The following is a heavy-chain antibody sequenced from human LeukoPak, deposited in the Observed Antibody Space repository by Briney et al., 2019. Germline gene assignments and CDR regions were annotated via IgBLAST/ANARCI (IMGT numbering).Heavy chain of an antibody. D-gene: IGHD2-2*01. Sequence: GSSVKVSCKASGGTFSSYAISWVRQAPGQGLEWMGGIIPIFGTANYAQKFQGRVTITADESTSTAYMELSSLRSEDTAVYYCARFAIVVVPAARGGRRDYYYYGMDVWGQGTTVTVSS. J-gene: IGHJ6*02. V-gene: IGHV1-69*01. CDR2: IIPIFGTA. CDR1: GGTFSSYA. CDR3: ARFAIVVVPAARGGRRDYYYYGMDV.